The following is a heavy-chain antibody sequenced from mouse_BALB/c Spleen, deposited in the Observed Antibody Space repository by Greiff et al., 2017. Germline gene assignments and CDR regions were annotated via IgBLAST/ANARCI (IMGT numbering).Heavy chain of an antibody. J-gene: IGHJ3*01. Sequence: VKLVESGPGLVAPSQSLSITCTVSGFSLTSYGVHWVRQPPGKGLEWLGVIWAGGSTNYNSALMSRLSISKDNSKSQVFLKMNSLQTDDTAMYYCAIYDYDWFAYWGQGTLVTVSA. CDR3: AIYDYDWFAY. D-gene: IGHD2-4*01. CDR2: IWAGGST. V-gene: IGHV2-9*02. CDR1: GFSLTSYG.